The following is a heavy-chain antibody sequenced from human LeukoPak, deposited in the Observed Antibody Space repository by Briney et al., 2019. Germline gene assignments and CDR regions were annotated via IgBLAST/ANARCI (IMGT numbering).Heavy chain of an antibody. V-gene: IGHV1-18*01. J-gene: IGHJ4*02. Sequence: GASVKVSCKASGYTFTSYGISWVRQAPGQGLEWMGWISAYNGNANYVQKLQGRVTMTTDTSTSTAYMELRSLRSDDTAVYYCARNGVRYYDSRGYYYYDYWGQGTLVTVSS. CDR1: GYTFTSYG. D-gene: IGHD3-22*01. CDR2: ISAYNGNA. CDR3: ARNGVRYYDSRGYYYYDY.